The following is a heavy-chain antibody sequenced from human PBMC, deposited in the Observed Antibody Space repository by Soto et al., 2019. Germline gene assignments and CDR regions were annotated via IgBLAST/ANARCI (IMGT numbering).Heavy chain of an antibody. Sequence: QGQLVESGGGVVQPGRSLRLSCAASGFTFNTYGVHGVRQAPGRGLECVAVISDDGNNKYYADSLKGRLTISRDNSQNTIYLQMNRLRAEDTAVYYCAKGQHGSSTSCYFYYYGMDVWGQGTTVAVSS. J-gene: IGHJ6*02. V-gene: IGHV3-30*18. CDR3: AKGQHGSSTSCYFYYYGMDV. CDR2: ISDDGNNK. D-gene: IGHD2-2*01. CDR1: GFTFNTYG.